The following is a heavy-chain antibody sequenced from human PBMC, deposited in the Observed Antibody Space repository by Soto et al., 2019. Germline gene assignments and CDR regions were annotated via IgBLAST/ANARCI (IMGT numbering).Heavy chain of an antibody. CDR3: ARDPADFWSLAPFDI. CDR2: IIPILGIA. Sequence: SVKVSCKASGGTFSSYTSSWVRQAPGQGLEWMGRIIPILGIANYAQKFQGRVTITADKSTSTAYMELSSLRSEDTAVYYCARDPADFWSLAPFDIWGQGTMVTVSS. J-gene: IGHJ3*02. CDR1: GGTFSSYT. D-gene: IGHD3-3*01. V-gene: IGHV1-69*04.